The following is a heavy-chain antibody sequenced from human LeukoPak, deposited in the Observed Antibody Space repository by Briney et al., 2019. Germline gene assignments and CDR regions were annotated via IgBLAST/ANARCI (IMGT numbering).Heavy chain of an antibody. D-gene: IGHD1-14*01. CDR1: GFSFSGHW. CDR2: ISYDGSNK. J-gene: IGHJ4*02. CDR3: AGIYYFDY. V-gene: IGHV3-30*03. Sequence: GGSLRLSCTASGFSFSGHWMHWARQLPGKGLEWVAVISYDGSNKYYADSVKGRFTISRDNSKNTLYLQMNSLRAEDTAVYYCAGIYYFDYWGQGTLVTVSS.